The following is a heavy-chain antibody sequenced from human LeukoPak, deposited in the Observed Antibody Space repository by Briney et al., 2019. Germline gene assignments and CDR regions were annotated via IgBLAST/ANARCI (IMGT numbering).Heavy chain of an antibody. Sequence: SETLSLTCTVSGGSISTYYWTWIRQPPGKGLEWIGYIYYSGGTNYNPSLKSRVSISVDTSKNQFSLNVSSVTAADTAIYYCARARYGDLDYWGQGALVTVSS. CDR3: ARARYGDLDY. CDR1: GGSISTYY. J-gene: IGHJ4*02. D-gene: IGHD4-17*01. V-gene: IGHV4-59*01. CDR2: IYYSGGT.